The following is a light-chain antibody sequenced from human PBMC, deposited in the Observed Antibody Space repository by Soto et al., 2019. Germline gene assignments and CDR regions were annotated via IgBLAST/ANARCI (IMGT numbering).Light chain of an antibody. CDR1: QSISGW. CDR3: QQYNSYSWT. J-gene: IGKJ1*01. CDR2: KAS. V-gene: IGKV1-5*03. Sequence: DIQMTQSPSTLSASVGDRVTITCRASQSISGWLAWYQQKPGKAPKLLIYKASSLESGVPSRFSGSESGTEFTLTISNLQPDDSATYYCQQYNSYSWTFGQGTKVEIK.